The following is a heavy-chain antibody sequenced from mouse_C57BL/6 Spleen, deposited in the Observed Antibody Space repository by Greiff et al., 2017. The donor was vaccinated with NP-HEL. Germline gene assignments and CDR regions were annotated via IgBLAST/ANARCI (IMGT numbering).Heavy chain of an antibody. D-gene: IGHD1-1*01. CDR2: IYWDDDK. CDR1: GFSLSTSGMG. Sequence: QVTLKESGPGILQSSQTLSLTCSFSGFSLSTSGMGVSWIRQPSGKGLEWLAHIYWDDDKRYNPSLKSRLTISTDTSRNQVFLKITSVDTADTATYYCARNPYGDAMDYWGQGTSVTVSS. CDR3: ARNPYGDAMDY. J-gene: IGHJ4*01. V-gene: IGHV8-12*01.